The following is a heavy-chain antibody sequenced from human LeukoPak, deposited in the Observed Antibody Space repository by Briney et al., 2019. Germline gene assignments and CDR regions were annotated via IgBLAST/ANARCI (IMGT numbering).Heavy chain of an antibody. D-gene: IGHD2-2*02. V-gene: IGHV5-51*01. CDR3: ARHYAPPIRKGDSFDI. Sequence: PGESLEISCEGSGYIFSSFWIGWVRQVPGKGREWMGIIYPGDSDTRYSPSFQGQVTISADKSITTASLQCGSLKASNTAMYYCARHYAPPIRKGDSFDIWGQGTMVTVSS. J-gene: IGHJ3*02. CDR1: GYIFSSFW. CDR2: IYPGDSDT.